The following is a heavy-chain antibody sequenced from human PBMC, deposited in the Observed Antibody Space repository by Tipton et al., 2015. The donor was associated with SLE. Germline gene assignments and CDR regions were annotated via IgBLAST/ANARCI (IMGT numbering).Heavy chain of an antibody. CDR3: ARRGALAAAGVYYYYGMDV. D-gene: IGHD6-13*01. V-gene: IGHV4-39*07. CDR1: GSSISSRSFY. Sequence: TLSLTCTVSGSSISSRSFYWGWIRQPPGKGLEWIGSISYSGNSYSSPSLKSRITMSVDTSKNQFSLKMYSVTAADTAVYYCARRGALAAAGVYYYYGMDVWGQGTTVTVSS. CDR2: ISYSGNS. J-gene: IGHJ6*02.